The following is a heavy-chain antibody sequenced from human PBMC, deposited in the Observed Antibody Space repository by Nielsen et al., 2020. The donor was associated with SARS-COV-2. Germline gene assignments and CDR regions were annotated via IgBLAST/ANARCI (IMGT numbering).Heavy chain of an antibody. CDR3: AKGGAGYCAGTTCYAEIDS. V-gene: IGHV3-11*05. D-gene: IGHD2-2*03. J-gene: IGHJ4*02. CDR1: GFTFSDYY. Sequence: GESLKISCSASGFTFSDYYMSWVRQAPGKGLEWVSHITGGSLYINYADSVKGRFTIARDNAKNSLYLQLTSLRVEDTAVYYCAKGGAGYCAGTTCYAEIDSWGQGTLVTVSS. CDR2: ITGGSLYI.